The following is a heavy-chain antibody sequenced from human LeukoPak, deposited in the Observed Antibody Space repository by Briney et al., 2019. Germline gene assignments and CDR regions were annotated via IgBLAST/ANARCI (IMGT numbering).Heavy chain of an antibody. Sequence: GGSLRLSCTVSGFTVSSNSMSWVRQAPGKGLEWVSFIYSDNTHYSDSVKGRFTISRDNSKDTLYLQMNSLRAEDTAVYYCAKDTLVGATRMGYFDYWGQGTLVTVSS. CDR3: AKDTLVGATRMGYFDY. CDR1: GFTVSSNS. D-gene: IGHD1-26*01. J-gene: IGHJ4*02. CDR2: IYSDNT. V-gene: IGHV3-53*01.